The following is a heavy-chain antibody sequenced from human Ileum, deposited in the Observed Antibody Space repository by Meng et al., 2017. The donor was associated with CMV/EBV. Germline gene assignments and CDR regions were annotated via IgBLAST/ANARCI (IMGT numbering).Heavy chain of an antibody. CDR3: ARRVTVVRGVIRGLSRDP. CDR1: RSFSGYY. J-gene: IGHJ5*02. D-gene: IGHD3-10*01. CDR2: ISHGVNT. Sequence: RSFSGYYWCWLRQPPEKGLEWLGEISHGVNTNYNPSLKRRVTVSLDTSKNQFSLKLGSVTAADTDVYYCARRVTVVRGVIRGLSRDPWGQGTRVTVSS. V-gene: IGHV4-34*01.